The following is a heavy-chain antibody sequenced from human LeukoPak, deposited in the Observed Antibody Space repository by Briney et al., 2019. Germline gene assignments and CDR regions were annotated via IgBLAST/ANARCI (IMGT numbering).Heavy chain of an antibody. D-gene: IGHD3-22*01. CDR1: GFTFSSYG. J-gene: IGHJ6*02. V-gene: IGHV3-30*18. Sequence: PGRSLRLSCAASGFTFSSYGMHWVRQAPGKGLEWVAVISYDGSNKYYADSVKGRFTISRDNSKNTLYLQMNSLRAEDTAVYYCAEDRYYYDSSGYYYYYYGMDVWGQGTTVTVSS. CDR3: AEDRYYYDSSGYYYYYYGMDV. CDR2: ISYDGSNK.